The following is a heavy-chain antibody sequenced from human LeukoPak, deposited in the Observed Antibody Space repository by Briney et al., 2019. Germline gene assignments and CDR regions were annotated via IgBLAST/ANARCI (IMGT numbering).Heavy chain of an antibody. CDR2: TLPILGIA. CDR1: GGTFSSYA. CDR3: ASRYCSGGSCYSRGIY. Sequence: GASVKVSCKASGGTFSSYAISWGRQAPGQGLEGVGRTLPILGIANYAQKFQGRVTITADKSTSTAYMELSSLRSEDTAVYYCASRYCSGGSCYSRGIYWGQGTLVTVSS. J-gene: IGHJ4*02. D-gene: IGHD2-15*01. V-gene: IGHV1-69*04.